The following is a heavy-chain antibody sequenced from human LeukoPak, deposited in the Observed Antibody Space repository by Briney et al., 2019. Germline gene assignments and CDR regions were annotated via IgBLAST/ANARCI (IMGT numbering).Heavy chain of an antibody. J-gene: IGHJ6*03. Sequence: EASVKVSCRASGYTFTNYDINGGRQSTGQGLKGMGWMNPNSGNTDYAQTFQGRVTMTRNTSISTAYMELSRLRSEATAVYYCARGIAVGYYYYYYYMDVWGKGTTVTISS. CDR3: ARGIAVGYYYYYYYMDV. CDR2: MNPNSGNT. CDR1: GYTFTNYD. D-gene: IGHD6-19*01. V-gene: IGHV1-8*01.